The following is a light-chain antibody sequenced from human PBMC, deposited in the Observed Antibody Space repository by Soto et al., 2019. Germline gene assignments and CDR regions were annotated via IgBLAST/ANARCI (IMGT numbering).Light chain of an antibody. Sequence: EIVMTQSPVTLTVSPGERATLYCRASQGISTNLAWHQQKPGQAPRLLIYGASTRATGIPARFSGSGSGTEFTLTISSLQSEDLAVYYCQQFNNWPWTFGQGTKVDIK. V-gene: IGKV3-15*01. CDR1: QGISTN. CDR3: QQFNNWPWT. CDR2: GAS. J-gene: IGKJ1*01.